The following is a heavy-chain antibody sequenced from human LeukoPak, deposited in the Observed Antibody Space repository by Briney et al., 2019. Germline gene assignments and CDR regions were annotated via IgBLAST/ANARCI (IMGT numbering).Heavy chain of an antibody. Sequence: SETLSLTCTVSGGSTSRYYWNWLPQPAGKGLEWIGRIYTNVTTNYNPSLKSRVTMSVDTSKNQFSLKLSSVTAADTAVYYCAREIARSINGSGSQPRRWFDPWGQGTLVTVSS. CDR3: AREIARSINGSGSQPRRWFDP. CDR1: GGSTSRYY. CDR2: IYTNVTT. D-gene: IGHD3-10*01. J-gene: IGHJ5*02. V-gene: IGHV4-4*07.